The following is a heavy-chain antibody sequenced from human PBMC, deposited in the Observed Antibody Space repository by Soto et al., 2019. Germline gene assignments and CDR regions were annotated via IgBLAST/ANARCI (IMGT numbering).Heavy chain of an antibody. J-gene: IGHJ6*03. CDR1: GGTFSSYT. D-gene: IGHD2-15*01. V-gene: IGHV1-69*02. Sequence: ASVKVSCKASGGTFSSYTISWVRQAPGQGLEWMGRIIPILGIANYAQKFQGRVTITADKSTSTAYMELSSLRSEDTAVYYCASLLCSGGSCYSWYYYYMDVWGKGTTVTVSS. CDR3: ASLLCSGGSCYSWYYYYMDV. CDR2: IIPILGIA.